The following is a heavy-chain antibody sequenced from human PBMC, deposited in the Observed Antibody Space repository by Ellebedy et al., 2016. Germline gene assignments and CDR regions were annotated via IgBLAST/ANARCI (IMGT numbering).Heavy chain of an antibody. Sequence: SVKVSXKASGGTFSSYAISWVRQAPGQGLEWMGGIIPIFGTANYAQKFQGRVTITADKSTSTAYMELSSLRSEDTAVYYCASDYYDSSGYYYFDYWGQGTLVTVSS. CDR3: ASDYYDSSGYYYFDY. CDR1: GGTFSSYA. J-gene: IGHJ4*02. CDR2: IIPIFGTA. V-gene: IGHV1-69*06. D-gene: IGHD3-22*01.